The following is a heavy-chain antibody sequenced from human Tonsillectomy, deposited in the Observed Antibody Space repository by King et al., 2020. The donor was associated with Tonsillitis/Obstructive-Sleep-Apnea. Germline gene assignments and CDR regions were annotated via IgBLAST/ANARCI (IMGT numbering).Heavy chain of an antibody. CDR2: IYYSWGT. V-gene: IGHV4-59*01. CDR1: VGSISSYY. D-gene: IGHD2-2*01. CDR3: AREGAYPAPYYFDY. Sequence: QLQESGPGLVKPSETLSLTCTVSVGSISSYYWSWIRQPPGRGLEWIWYIYYSWGTNYNPSLTSRDTISVDTSKNQFSLKLSAVTAADTAVYYCAREGAYPAPYYFDYWGQGTLVTVSS. J-gene: IGHJ4*02.